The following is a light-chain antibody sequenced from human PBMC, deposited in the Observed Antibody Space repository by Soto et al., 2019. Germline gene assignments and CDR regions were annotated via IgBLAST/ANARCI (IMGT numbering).Light chain of an antibody. Sequence: ERVMTQSPATLSLSPGERATLSCRASQSVSSSYLAWYQQKPGQAPRLLIYGASTRATGIPARFSGSGSGTEFTLTISSLQPEDFAIYYCQQYTNWPPWTFGQGTKVDI. V-gene: IGKV3-15*01. CDR2: GAS. CDR3: QQYTNWPPWT. J-gene: IGKJ1*01. CDR1: QSVSSSY.